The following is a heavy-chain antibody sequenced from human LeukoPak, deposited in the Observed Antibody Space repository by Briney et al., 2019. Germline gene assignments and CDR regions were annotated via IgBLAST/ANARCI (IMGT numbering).Heavy chain of an antibody. CDR3: ARETYSSSWYAYYYYYMDV. D-gene: IGHD6-13*01. CDR1: GYTFTSHY. CDR2: INPSGSST. J-gene: IGHJ6*03. V-gene: IGHV1-46*01. Sequence: ASVKVSCKASGYTFTSHYMHWVRQAPGQGLEWMGLINPSGSSTLYAQKFQGRVTMTRDMSTTTDYMELSSLRSEDTAVYYCARETYSSSWYAYYYYYMDVWGKGTTVTISS.